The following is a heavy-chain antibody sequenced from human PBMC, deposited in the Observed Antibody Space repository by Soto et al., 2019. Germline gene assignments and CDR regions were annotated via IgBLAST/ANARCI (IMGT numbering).Heavy chain of an antibody. Sequence: EVQLVESGGGLVQPGGSLRLSCAASGFTFSSYWMHWVRQVPGEGLVWVSRITTDGSERNYADSVKGRFTVSRDNAKNTQYLQMNSLRVEDTAVYYCARDGEGYWGQGTLVTVSS. D-gene: IGHD2-15*01. CDR1: GFTFSSYW. V-gene: IGHV3-74*01. CDR2: ITTDGSER. CDR3: ARDGEGY. J-gene: IGHJ4*02.